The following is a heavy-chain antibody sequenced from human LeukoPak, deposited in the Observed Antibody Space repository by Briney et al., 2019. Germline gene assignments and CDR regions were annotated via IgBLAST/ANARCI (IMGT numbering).Heavy chain of an antibody. CDR2: INWSGDPR. V-gene: IGHV3-20*04. D-gene: IGHD3-22*01. CDR1: GLPFSSYR. Sequence: GGSLSLSCAPSGLPFSSYRVRWVRQTPGRGGVGVSGINWSGDPRGYADSVKGRFNISRDKAKNSLYLQMNSLRGDDTALYYCARGRQKYYYDRSGYGDGFDIWGQGTMVTVSS. J-gene: IGHJ3*02. CDR3: ARGRQKYYYDRSGYGDGFDI.